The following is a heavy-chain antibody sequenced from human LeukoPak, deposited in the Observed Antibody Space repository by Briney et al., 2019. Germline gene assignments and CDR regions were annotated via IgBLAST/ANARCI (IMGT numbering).Heavy chain of an antibody. J-gene: IGHJ4*02. Sequence: SQTLSLTCAISGDSVSSNSAAWDWLRQSPSRGLEWLGRTYYRSKWYKDYAVSVKSRIIINPDTSKNQFSLQLNSVTPEDTAVYYCARDLLEVPFDYWGQGTLVTVSS. V-gene: IGHV6-1*01. CDR3: ARDLLEVPFDY. D-gene: IGHD3-10*01. CDR2: TYYRSKWYK. CDR1: GDSVSSNSAA.